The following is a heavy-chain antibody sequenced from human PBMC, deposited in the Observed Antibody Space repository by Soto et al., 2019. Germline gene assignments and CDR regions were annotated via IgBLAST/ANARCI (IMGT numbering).Heavy chain of an antibody. CDR3: AREAAAGYFDY. CDR1: GYTFTSYG. D-gene: IGHD6-13*01. J-gene: IGHJ4*02. CDR2: INPSGGST. Sequence: GASVKVSCKASGYTFTSYGISWVRQAPGQGLEWMGIINPSGGSTSYAQKFQGRVTMTGDTSTSTVYMELSSLRSEDTAVYYCAREAAAGYFDYWGQGTLVTVSS. V-gene: IGHV1-46*03.